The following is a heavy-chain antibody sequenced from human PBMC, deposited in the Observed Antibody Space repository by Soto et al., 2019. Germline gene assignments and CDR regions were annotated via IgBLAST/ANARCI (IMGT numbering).Heavy chain of an antibody. V-gene: IGHV1-69*01. CDR2: IIPIFGTA. CDR3: XRXTXXRXXXVXXXXFDI. J-gene: IGHJ3*02. Sequence: QVQLVQSGAEVKKPGSSVKVSCKASGGTFSSYAISWVRQAPGQGLEWMGGIIPIFGTANYAQKFQGRVTITADESTSTAYMELSSLRSEDTXXXXXXRXTXXRXXXVXXXXFDIXGXGTMXTVSS. CDR1: GGTFSSYA.